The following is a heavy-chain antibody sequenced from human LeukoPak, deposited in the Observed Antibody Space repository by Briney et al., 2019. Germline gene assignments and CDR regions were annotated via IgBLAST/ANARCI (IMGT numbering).Heavy chain of an antibody. D-gene: IGHD6-19*01. CDR2: KNSDGSEK. V-gene: IGHV3-7*01. CDR1: GFPFTSHW. Sequence: PGGSLRLSCAASGFPFTSHWLSWFRQSPGRGLEWVAHKNSDGSEKNYVDSVKGRFTISRDNARNSQFLQMNSLRAEDTAVYYCASGGGWVFFNWGQGTLVTVSS. J-gene: IGHJ4*02. CDR3: ASGGGWVFFN.